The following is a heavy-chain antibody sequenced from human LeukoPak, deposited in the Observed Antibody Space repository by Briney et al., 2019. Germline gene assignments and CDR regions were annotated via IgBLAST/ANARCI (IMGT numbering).Heavy chain of an antibody. CDR1: GGSISSYY. D-gene: IGHD3-10*01. J-gene: IGHJ4*02. Sequence: ETLSFTCTVSGGSISSYYWSWVRQAPGKGLEWVSAISGSGGSTYYADSVKGRFTISRDNSKNTLYLQMNSLRAEDTAVYYCAKSLYYYGSGSLDYWGQGTLVTVSS. V-gene: IGHV3-23*01. CDR2: ISGSGGST. CDR3: AKSLYYYGSGSLDY.